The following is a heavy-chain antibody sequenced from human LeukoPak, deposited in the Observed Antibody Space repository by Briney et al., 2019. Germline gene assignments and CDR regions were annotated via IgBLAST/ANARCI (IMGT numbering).Heavy chain of an antibody. Sequence: GGSLRLSCAASGFTFSSYAMHWVRQAPGKGLEWVAVISYDGSNKYYADSVKGRFTISRDNSKNTLYLQMNSLRAEDTAVYYCARVGAYGGSGSYPGAFGIWGQGTMVTVSS. J-gene: IGHJ3*02. V-gene: IGHV3-30*04. D-gene: IGHD3-10*01. CDR3: ARVGAYGGSGSYPGAFGI. CDR1: GFTFSSYA. CDR2: ISYDGSNK.